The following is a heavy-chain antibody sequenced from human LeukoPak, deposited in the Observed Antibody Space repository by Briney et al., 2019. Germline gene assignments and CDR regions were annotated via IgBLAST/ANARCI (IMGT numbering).Heavy chain of an antibody. D-gene: IGHD1-26*01. CDR3: ARLWVTARDAFDI. CDR1: GGSISSSSYY. Sequence: SETLSLTCTVSGGSISSSSYYWGWIRQPPGEGLEWIGSIYYSGTTYYNPSLKSRVTISVDTSKNQFSLKLSSVTAADTAVFYCARLWVTARDAFDIWGQGTMVTVSS. V-gene: IGHV4-39*01. CDR2: IYYSGTT. J-gene: IGHJ3*02.